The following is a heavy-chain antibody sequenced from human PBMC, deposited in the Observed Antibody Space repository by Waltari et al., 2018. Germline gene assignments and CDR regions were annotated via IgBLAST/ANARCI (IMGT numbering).Heavy chain of an antibody. CDR1: GGTFSSYA. CDR2: IIPIFGTA. J-gene: IGHJ4*02. CDR3: ARQSGYCSSTSCLHFDY. V-gene: IGHV1-69*12. D-gene: IGHD2-2*01. Sequence: QVQLVQSGAEVKKPGSSVKVSCKASGGTFSSYAISWVRQAPGQGLEWMGGIIPIFGTANYAQKCQGRVTITADESTSTAYMELSSLRSEATAVYYCARQSGYCSSTSCLHFDYWGQGTLVTVSS.